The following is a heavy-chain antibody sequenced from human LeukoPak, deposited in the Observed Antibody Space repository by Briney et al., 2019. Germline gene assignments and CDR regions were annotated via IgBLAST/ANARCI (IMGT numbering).Heavy chain of an antibody. Sequence: SETLSLTCTVSGGSISSGDYYWSWIRQPPGKGLEWIGDIYYSGSTYYNPPLTSRVTISVDTSKNQFSPKLSSVTPADTAVCYWARDSKRGAFDFWGKGTPVTVSS. CDR1: GGSISSGDYY. CDR3: ARDSKRGAFDF. V-gene: IGHV4-30-4*08. CDR2: IYYSGST. D-gene: IGHD6-13*01. J-gene: IGHJ4*01.